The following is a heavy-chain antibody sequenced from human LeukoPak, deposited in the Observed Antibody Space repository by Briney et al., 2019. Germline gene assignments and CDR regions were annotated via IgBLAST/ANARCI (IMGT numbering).Heavy chain of an antibody. CDR2: ISSSSSYI. D-gene: IGHD6-13*01. J-gene: IGHJ4*02. Sequence: PGGSLRLSCAASGFTFSSYAMSWVRQAPGKGLEWVSSISSSSSYIYYADSVKGRFTISRDNAKNSLYLQMNSLRAEDTAVYYCARELSIAAAGTGYWGQGTLVTVSS. CDR3: ARELSIAAAGTGY. CDR1: GFTFSSYA. V-gene: IGHV3-21*01.